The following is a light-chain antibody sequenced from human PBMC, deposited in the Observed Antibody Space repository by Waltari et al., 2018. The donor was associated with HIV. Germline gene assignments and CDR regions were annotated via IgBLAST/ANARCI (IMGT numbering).Light chain of an antibody. Sequence: QSALTQPRSVSGSPGQSVTISCAGSSSDVGRYDYVSWYQQLPGNAPKVIYDVTKRPSGVPYRFPGSKSGNPAFLTNSWVQAEDEAYYYRCSYAALYIYVLGVGTKVPVL. CDR1: SSDVGRYDY. CDR3: CSYAALYIYV. V-gene: IGLV2-11*01. CDR2: DVT. J-gene: IGLJ1*01.